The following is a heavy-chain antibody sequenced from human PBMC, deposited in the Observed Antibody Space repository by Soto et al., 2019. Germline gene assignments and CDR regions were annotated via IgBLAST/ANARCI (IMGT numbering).Heavy chain of an antibody. CDR3: ARGFELEWLPKGDAFDI. CDR1: GYTFTSYG. D-gene: IGHD3-3*01. Sequence: AALKVSCNTSGYTFTSYGIICVRHTPGQGLEWIGWISAYNGNTNYAQKLQGRVTMTTDTSTSTAYMELRSLRSDDTAVYYCARGFELEWLPKGDAFDIWGQGTMVTVSS. V-gene: IGHV1-18*01. CDR2: ISAYNGNT. J-gene: IGHJ3*02.